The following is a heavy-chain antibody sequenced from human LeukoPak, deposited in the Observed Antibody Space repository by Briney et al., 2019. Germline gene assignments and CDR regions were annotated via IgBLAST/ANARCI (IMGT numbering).Heavy chain of an antibody. CDR2: INPSGGST. CDR3: ARDRRQQLDFDY. J-gene: IGHJ4*02. Sequence: GASVKVSCKASGYTFTSYYMHWVRQAPGQGLEWMGIINPSGGSTSYAQKFQGRVTMTRDTSTSTVYMELSRLRSDDTAVYYCARDRRQQLDFDYWGQGTLVTVSS. D-gene: IGHD6-13*01. V-gene: IGHV1-46*01. CDR1: GYTFTSYY.